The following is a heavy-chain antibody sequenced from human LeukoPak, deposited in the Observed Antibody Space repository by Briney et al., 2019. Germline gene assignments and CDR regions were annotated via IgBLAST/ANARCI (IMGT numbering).Heavy chain of an antibody. CDR1: GGSFSGYY. D-gene: IGHD3-10*01. CDR3: ARVMPYKRRFGESLPFDY. V-gene: IGHV4-34*01. Sequence: SETLSLTCAVYGGSFSGYYWSWIRQPPGKGLEWIGEINHSGSNNYNPSLKSRVTISVDTSKNQFPLKLSSVTAADTAVYYCARVMPYKRRFGESLPFDYWGQGTLVTVSS. J-gene: IGHJ4*02. CDR2: INHSGSN.